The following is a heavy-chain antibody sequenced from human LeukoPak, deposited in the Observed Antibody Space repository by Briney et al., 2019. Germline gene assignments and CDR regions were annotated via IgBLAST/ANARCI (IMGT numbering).Heavy chain of an antibody. J-gene: IGHJ4*02. CDR1: GDSISSNYW. D-gene: IGHD3-9*01. CDR2: IYYSGST. CDR3: ARDKDYDILTGSRYFDY. V-gene: IGHV4-39*07. Sequence: PSETLSLTCAVSGDSISSNYWWTWIRQPPGKGLEWIGSIYYSGSTYYNPSLKSRVTISVDTSKNQFSLKLSSVTAADTAVYYCARDKDYDILTGSRYFDYWGQGTLVTVSS.